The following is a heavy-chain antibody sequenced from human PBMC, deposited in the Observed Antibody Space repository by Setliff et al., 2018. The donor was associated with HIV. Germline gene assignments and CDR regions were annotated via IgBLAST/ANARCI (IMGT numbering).Heavy chain of an antibody. J-gene: IGHJ1*01. D-gene: IGHD6-19*01. CDR3: AKDSPYSSGWSRYFQH. V-gene: IGHV3-23*01. CDR2: LSGSGGST. CDR1: GFTFSTHG. Sequence: GGSLRLSCAASGFTFSTHGMQWVRQAPGKGLEWVSSLSGSGGSTYYADSVKGRFTISRDNSKNTLYLRMNSLRAEDTAVYYCAKDSPYSSGWSRYFQHWGQGTLVTVSS.